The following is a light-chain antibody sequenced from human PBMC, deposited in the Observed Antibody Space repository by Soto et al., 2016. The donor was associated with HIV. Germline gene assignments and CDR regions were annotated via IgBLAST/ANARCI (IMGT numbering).Light chain of an antibody. J-gene: IGKJ4*01. CDR3: QKYNSYPLI. CDR1: QDIYNY. V-gene: IGKV1-27*01. CDR2: AAM. Sequence: DIQMTQSPSSLSGSIGDRVSITCRASQDIYNYLAWYQQKPGKVPRLLISAAMNLESGVPSRFRGSGSGTEFTLTITSLQPEDIATYYCQKYNSYPLIFGGGTKVEIK.